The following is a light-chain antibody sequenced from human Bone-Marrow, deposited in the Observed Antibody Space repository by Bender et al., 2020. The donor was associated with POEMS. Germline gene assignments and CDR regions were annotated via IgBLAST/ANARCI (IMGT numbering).Light chain of an antibody. Sequence: QSVLTQPASVSGSPGQSITISCTGTARDIGSYNYVSWYQQHPGKGPKLMIYEVSKRPSGVSNRFSGSKSGNTASLTISGLQAEDEADYYCCSYAGSNTLYLFGTATKVTVL. V-gene: IGLV2-23*02. J-gene: IGLJ1*01. CDR1: ARDIGSYNY. CDR2: EVS. CDR3: CSYAGSNTLYL.